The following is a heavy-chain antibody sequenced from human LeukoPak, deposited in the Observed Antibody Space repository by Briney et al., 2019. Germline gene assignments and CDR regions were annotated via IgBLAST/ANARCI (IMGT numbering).Heavy chain of an antibody. CDR2: IRYDGSNK. CDR1: GFTFSSYG. D-gene: IGHD2-8*02. J-gene: IGHJ3*01. V-gene: IGHV3-30*02. CDR3: ARDKALMLYTSDAFDV. Sequence: GGSPRLSCAASGFTFSSYGMHWVRQAPGKGLEWVAFIRYDGSNKYYADSVKGRFTISRDNHKNSLYLQMNSLRAEDTAVYYCARDKALMLYTSDAFDVWGQGTVVTVSS.